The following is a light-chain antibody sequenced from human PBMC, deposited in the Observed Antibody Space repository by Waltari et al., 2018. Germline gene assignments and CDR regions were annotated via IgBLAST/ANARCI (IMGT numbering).Light chain of an antibody. CDR1: TGAVTSGHS. CDR2: STS. J-gene: IGLJ2*01. Sequence: QTVVTQGPSLTVPPGVAVSLTCPSSTGAVTSGHSPHWFQLKPGQTPRSLIYSTSSKHSWTPARFSGSLLGGKAALTLSDVQPEDEADYFCLLFYGGAQGVFGGGTKLTVL. V-gene: IGLV7-43*01. CDR3: LLFYGGAQGV.